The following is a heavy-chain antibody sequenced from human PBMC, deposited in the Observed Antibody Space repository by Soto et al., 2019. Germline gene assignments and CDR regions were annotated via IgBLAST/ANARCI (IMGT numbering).Heavy chain of an antibody. D-gene: IGHD3-22*01. J-gene: IGHJ4*02. Sequence: EVQLVESGGGLVKPGGSLRLACAASGFMFSSYSMNWVRQAPGKGLEWVSFISSSSSSIKYADSVKGRFTISRDNAKNSLYLQMNILRAEDTVVYYRVRDLSYDSSGCGQGTLVTVSS. V-gene: IGHV3-21*01. CDR2: ISSSSSSI. CDR1: GFMFSSYS. CDR3: VRDLSYDSSG.